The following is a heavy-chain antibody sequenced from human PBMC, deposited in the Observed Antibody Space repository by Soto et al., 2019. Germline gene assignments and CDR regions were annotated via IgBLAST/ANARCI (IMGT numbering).Heavy chain of an antibody. CDR2: ISAISGAT. CDR1: GCTFSNYV. CDR3: ARDMPSTVVPYFDF. J-gene: IGHJ4*02. V-gene: IGHV1-69*06. Sequence: QVQLVQSGAEVKKPGSSVKVSCKASGCTFSNYVVNWVRQAPGQGLEWMGRISAISGATNYAQKFQGRVTITADKSTSTTYMEVSSLRSADPAVYYCARDMPSTVVPYFDFWGQGPLVTVSS. D-gene: IGHD2-2*01.